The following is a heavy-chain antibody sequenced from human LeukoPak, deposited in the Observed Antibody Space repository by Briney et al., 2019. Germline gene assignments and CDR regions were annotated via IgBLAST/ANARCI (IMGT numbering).Heavy chain of an antibody. D-gene: IGHD1-26*01. CDR3: ARYQWQLRPHYYYYMDV. CDR2: ISSSGSTI. Sequence: RPGGSLRLSCAASGFTFSSYEMNWVRQAPGKGLEWVSYISSSGSTIYYADSVKGRFTISRDNAKNSLYLQMNSLRAEDTAVYYCARYQWQLRPHYYYYMDVWGKGTTVTISS. J-gene: IGHJ6*03. V-gene: IGHV3-48*03. CDR1: GFTFSSYE.